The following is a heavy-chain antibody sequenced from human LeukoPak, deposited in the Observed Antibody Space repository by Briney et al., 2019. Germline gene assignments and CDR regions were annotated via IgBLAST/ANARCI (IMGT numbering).Heavy chain of an antibody. D-gene: IGHD3-22*01. Sequence: SETLSLTCTVSGASISSSTYYWGWIRQPPGKGLEWIGSASYSGNTYYNPSLKSRVTILVDTSKNQFSLKMTSVTAADTAVYYRARDQYYDVSTYYEIDYWGQGTLVTVSS. CDR3: ARDQYYDVSTYYEIDY. CDR2: ASYSGNT. V-gene: IGHV4-39*07. CDR1: GASISSSTYY. J-gene: IGHJ4*02.